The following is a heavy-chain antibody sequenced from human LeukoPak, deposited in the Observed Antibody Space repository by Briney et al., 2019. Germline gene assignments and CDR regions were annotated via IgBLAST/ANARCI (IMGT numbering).Heavy chain of an antibody. CDR3: ARECGGRTVGECFTY. CDR2: TYYTGRT. D-gene: IGHD3-16*01. CDR1: GAYISSSY. Sequence: PSETLSLTCNVSGAYISSSYWSWIRQPPGKGLEWIGYTYYTGRTSYSPSLRRRVSMSADTSKNQISLKLSSVTAADTAVYYCARECGGRTVGECFTYWGQGTQVTVSS. J-gene: IGHJ4*02. V-gene: IGHV4-59*01.